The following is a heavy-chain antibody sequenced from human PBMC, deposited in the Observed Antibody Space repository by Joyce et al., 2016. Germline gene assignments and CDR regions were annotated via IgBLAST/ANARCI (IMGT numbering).Heavy chain of an antibody. CDR1: GFTVSSNY. CDR2: IYSGGST. CDR3: ARGGSGSYYDWIDYYYMDV. J-gene: IGHJ6*03. V-gene: IGHV3-53*01. Sequence: EVQLVESGGGLIQPGGSLRLSCAASGFTVSSNYMSWVRQAPGKGLGWVSIIYSGGSTYYADSVKGRFTISRDNAKNTLYLQMNSLRAEDTAVYYCARGGSGSYYDWIDYYYMDVWGKGTTVTVSS. D-gene: IGHD3-10*01.